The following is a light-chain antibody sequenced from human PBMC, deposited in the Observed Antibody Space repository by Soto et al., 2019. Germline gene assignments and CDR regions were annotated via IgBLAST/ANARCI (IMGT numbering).Light chain of an antibody. J-gene: IGLJ1*01. V-gene: IGLV2-11*01. CDR3: CSYVGSNTLYV. CDR2: DVT. CDR1: SSDIGDYDY. Sequence: SVLTQPRSVSGSPGQSLTISCSGSSSDIGDYDYVSWYQQRPGKAPTLLIYDVTKRPSGVPDRFSGSKSGDTASLTISGLQAGDEGNYYCCSYVGSNTLYVFGTGTKVTVL.